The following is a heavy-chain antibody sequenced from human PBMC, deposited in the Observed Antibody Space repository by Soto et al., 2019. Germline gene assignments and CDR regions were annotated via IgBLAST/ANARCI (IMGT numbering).Heavy chain of an antibody. V-gene: IGHV3-74*03. Sequence: PGGSLRLSCAASGFTLSAYWMHWVRQAPGRGLEWVSRLSSDGFGTAYADSVKGRFHISRDNARNTLFLQMNGLRAEDTAVYYCARDLGGPDYWGRGTSVTVSS. CDR3: ARDLGGPDY. D-gene: IGHD3-16*01. CDR1: GFTLSAYW. J-gene: IGHJ4*02. CDR2: LSSDGFGT.